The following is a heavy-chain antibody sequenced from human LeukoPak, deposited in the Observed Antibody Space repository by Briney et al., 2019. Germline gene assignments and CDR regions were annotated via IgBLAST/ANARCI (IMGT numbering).Heavy chain of an antibody. D-gene: IGHD2-21*01. CDR1: GFTFSYYW. J-gene: IGHJ4*02. CDR2: IKQDGREI. CDR3: ARDVVFDY. Sequence: GGSLRLSCEASGFTFSYYWMNWIRHAPGKGLEWVANIKQDGREIYYADSVKGRFSISRDNAQTSLYLQMNSLRAEDTAVYYCARDVVFDYWGQGTLVSVSS. V-gene: IGHV3-7*01.